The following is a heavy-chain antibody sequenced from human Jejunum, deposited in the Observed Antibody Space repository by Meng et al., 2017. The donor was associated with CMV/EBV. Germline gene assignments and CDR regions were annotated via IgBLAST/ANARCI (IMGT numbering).Heavy chain of an antibody. J-gene: IGHJ4*02. D-gene: IGHD1-26*01. CDR1: GYTFTNDG. V-gene: IGHV1-18*01. Sequence: QARLVQAGGEVEEPGASLKLSCKASGYTFTNDGITWVRQAPGQGLGLMGWISAYNGNTNYAQTPQGRVTMTTDTSTSTAYMEQRSLRSDDKAVYYCARVEVGITSGDYWGQGTLVTVSS. CDR3: ARVEVGITSGDY. CDR2: ISAYNGNT.